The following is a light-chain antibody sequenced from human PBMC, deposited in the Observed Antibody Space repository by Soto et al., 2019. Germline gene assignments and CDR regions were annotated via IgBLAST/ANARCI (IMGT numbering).Light chain of an antibody. Sequence: QSALTQPRSVSGSPGQSVTISCTGTSSDVGGYNYVSWYQQHPGKAPKLMIYDVRKRPSGVPDRFSGSKSGNTASLTISGLQAEDEADYYCCSYAGSYIFVVFGGGTKVTVL. CDR1: SSDVGGYNY. J-gene: IGLJ2*01. CDR2: DVR. CDR3: CSYAGSYIFVV. V-gene: IGLV2-11*01.